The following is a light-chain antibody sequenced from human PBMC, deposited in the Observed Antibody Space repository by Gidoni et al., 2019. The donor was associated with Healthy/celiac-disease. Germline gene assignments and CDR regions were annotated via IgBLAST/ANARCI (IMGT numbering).Light chain of an antibody. CDR3: QQSYSTPPT. J-gene: IGKJ1*01. V-gene: IGKV1-39*01. Sequence: IQMTQSSSSLSASVIDRVTITCQASQSISSYFNWYQQKPGKAPKLLNYAASSLQSGVPSRFSGSGSGTDFTLTISRLQPEDFANYYCQQSYSTPPTFGQGTKVEIK. CDR2: AAS. CDR1: QSISSY.